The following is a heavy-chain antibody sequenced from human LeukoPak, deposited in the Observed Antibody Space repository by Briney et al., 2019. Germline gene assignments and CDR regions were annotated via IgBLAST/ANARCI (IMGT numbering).Heavy chain of an antibody. CDR3: AVDPYYYDSSGYTTLGSY. J-gene: IGHJ4*02. Sequence: GGSLRLSCAASGFTFSSYAMSWVRQAPGKGLEWVSAISGSGGSTYYADSVKGRFTISRDNSKNTLYLQMNSLRAEDTAVYYCAVDPYYYDSSGYTTLGSYWGQGTLVTVPS. CDR2: ISGSGGST. D-gene: IGHD3-22*01. V-gene: IGHV3-23*01. CDR1: GFTFSSYA.